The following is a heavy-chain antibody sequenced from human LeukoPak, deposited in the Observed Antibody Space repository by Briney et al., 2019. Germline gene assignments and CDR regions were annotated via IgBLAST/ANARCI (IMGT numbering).Heavy chain of an antibody. Sequence: GGSLRLSCVASGFTFSSYSMQWVRQTPGKGLEWVGILSYDGTNTYYGESVKGRFTISRDNSQNTVYLQMNSLRAEDAAVYYCARDPAGYSGYDYFDYWGQGTLVTVSS. V-gene: IGHV3-30*03. CDR1: GFTFSSYS. CDR3: ARDPAGYSGYDYFDY. J-gene: IGHJ4*02. CDR2: LSYDGTNT. D-gene: IGHD5-12*01.